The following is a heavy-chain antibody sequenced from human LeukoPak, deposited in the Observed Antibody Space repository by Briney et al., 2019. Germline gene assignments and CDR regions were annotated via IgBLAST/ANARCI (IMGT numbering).Heavy chain of an antibody. J-gene: IGHJ5*02. CDR3: ARSSYSYGFNWFDP. CDR2: ISSSSSYI. CDR1: GFTFSSYS. D-gene: IGHD5-18*01. V-gene: IGHV3-21*01. Sequence: GGSLRLSCAASGFTFSSYSMNWVRQAPGKGLEWVSSISSSSSYIYYADSVKGRFTISRDNAKNSLYLQMNSLRAEDTAVYYCARSSYSYGFNWFDPWGQGTLVTVSS.